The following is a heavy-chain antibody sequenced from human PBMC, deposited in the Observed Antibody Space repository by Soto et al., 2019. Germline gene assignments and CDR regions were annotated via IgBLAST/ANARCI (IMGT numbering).Heavy chain of an antibody. CDR3: ARGFRGYSNDGGCDSSPAFYYYYMDV. CDR2: ISYDSRYI. Sequence: GGSLRLSCATSGFTFNFFSMNWVRQAPGKGLEWVSSISYDSRYIYYADSMKGRFTISRDNAENSVCLHMNSLRDEDTAVYCCARGFRGYSNDGGCDSSPAFYYYYMDVWGNGTTVTVSS. CDR1: GFTFNFFS. J-gene: IGHJ6*03. D-gene: IGHD2-15*01. V-gene: IGHV3-21*01.